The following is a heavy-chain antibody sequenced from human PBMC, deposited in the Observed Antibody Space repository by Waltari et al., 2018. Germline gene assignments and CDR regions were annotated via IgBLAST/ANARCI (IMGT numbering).Heavy chain of an antibody. CDR3: ARDSGITMIVVGGSFDY. V-gene: IGHV6-1*01. CDR1: GDSVSSNSSA. CDR2: TYYRSKWYN. Sequence: QVQLQQSGPGLVKPSQTLSLTCSISGDSVSSNSSALNWIRQSPSRGLEWLGRTYYRSKWYNDYAVSVKSRITINPDTSKNQFSLQLNSVTPEDTAVYYCARDSGITMIVVGGSFDYWGQGTLVTVSS. D-gene: IGHD3-22*01. J-gene: IGHJ4*02.